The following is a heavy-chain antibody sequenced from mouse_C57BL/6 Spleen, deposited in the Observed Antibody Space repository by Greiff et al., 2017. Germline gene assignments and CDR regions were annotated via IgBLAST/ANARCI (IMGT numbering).Heavy chain of an antibody. J-gene: IGHJ2*01. CDR3: ARRDYYYGSSHDY. CDR2: ISSGGSYT. D-gene: IGHD1-1*01. V-gene: IGHV5-6*01. Sequence: EVQLVESGGDLVKPGGSLKLSCAASGFTFSSYGMSWVRQTPDKRLEWVATISSGGSYTYYPDSVKGRFTTSRDNAKNTLYLQMSSLKSEDTAMYYCARRDYYYGSSHDYWGQGTTLTVSS. CDR1: GFTFSSYG.